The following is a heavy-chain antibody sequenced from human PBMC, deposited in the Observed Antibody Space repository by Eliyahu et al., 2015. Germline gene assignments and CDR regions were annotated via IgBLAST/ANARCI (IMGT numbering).Heavy chain of an antibody. D-gene: IGHD3-10*01. CDR2: INPNSGDT. J-gene: IGHJ3*02. CDR1: GYTFTDYY. Sequence: QVQLVQSGAEVKKPGASVEVSCKASGYTFTDYYMHWVRQAPGQGLEWMGRINPNSGDTHNVQQFQGRVTMTRDTSISTVYMELSSLRSDDTAVYYCAISLVPGDAFDIWGQGTMVTVSS. CDR3: AISLVPGDAFDI. V-gene: IGHV1-2*06.